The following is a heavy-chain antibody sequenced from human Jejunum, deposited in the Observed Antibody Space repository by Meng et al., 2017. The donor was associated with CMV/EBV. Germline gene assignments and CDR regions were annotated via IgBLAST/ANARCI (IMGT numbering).Heavy chain of an antibody. CDR2: ASLDGRNT. J-gene: IGHJ4*02. V-gene: IGHV3-30*03. CDR3: ARGYYNEYGDY. D-gene: IGHD1-26*01. CDR1: GFSLNDYS. Sequence: SCAASGFSLNDYSIHWVRQAPGKGLEWVALASLDGRNTYYTDSVKGRFTISRDNSRNTLFLQMNSLRPEDTGVYFCARGYYNEYGDYWGQGTLVTVSS.